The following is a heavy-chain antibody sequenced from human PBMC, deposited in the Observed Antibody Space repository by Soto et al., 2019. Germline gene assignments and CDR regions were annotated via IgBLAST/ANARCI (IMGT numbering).Heavy chain of an antibody. CDR2: IHNSGSS. D-gene: IGHD5-12*01. J-gene: IGHJ4*02. CDR1: GGSSNSNAYY. V-gene: IGHV4-30-4*01. CDR3: ARLRDGYNSFDY. Sequence: PSETLSLTCTVSGGSSNSNAYYWSWIRQPPGKGLEWIGYIHNSGSSHYRPSLKSRLNISLDTSKNQFSLKVRSVTPADTAVYSCARLRDGYNSFDYWGQGILVTVSS.